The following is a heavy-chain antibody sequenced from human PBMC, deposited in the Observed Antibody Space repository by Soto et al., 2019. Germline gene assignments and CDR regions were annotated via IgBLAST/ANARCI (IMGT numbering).Heavy chain of an antibody. D-gene: IGHD2-15*01. Sequence: SQTLSLTCIVSGGAISSLVSYWSWIRQHPGKGLEWIGYISYSGSTYYNPSLQSRVTISVDTSQNQFSLKLSSVTAADTAVYYCARHCSGGTCYSYYFDYWGQGTLVTVSS. CDR1: GGAISSLVSY. CDR2: ISYSGST. J-gene: IGHJ4*02. V-gene: IGHV4-31*03. CDR3: ARHCSGGTCYSYYFDY.